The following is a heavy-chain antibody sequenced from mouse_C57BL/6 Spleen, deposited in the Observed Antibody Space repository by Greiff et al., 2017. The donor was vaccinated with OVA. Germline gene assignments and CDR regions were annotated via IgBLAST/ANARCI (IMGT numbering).Heavy chain of an antibody. Sequence: QVQLQQPGAELVKPGASVKLSCKASGYTFTSYWMHWVKQRPGQGLEWIGMIHPNSGSTNYNEKFKSKATLTVEKSSSTAYMQLSSLTSEDSAVYYCASDYYGSRDFDYWGQGTTLTVSS. V-gene: IGHV1-64*01. CDR3: ASDYYGSRDFDY. D-gene: IGHD1-1*01. CDR1: GYTFTSYW. CDR2: IHPNSGST. J-gene: IGHJ2*01.